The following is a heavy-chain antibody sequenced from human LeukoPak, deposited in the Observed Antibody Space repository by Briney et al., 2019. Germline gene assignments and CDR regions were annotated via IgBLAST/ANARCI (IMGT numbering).Heavy chain of an antibody. Sequence: GGSLRLSCAASGFTFSHYGMHWVRQAPGKGLEWVTFVRNDGSNKYYADSVKSRFTISRDNSKNTPFLQVNSLTTEDTAVYYCAKSGGNYSLDYWGQGTLVTVSS. CDR1: GFTFSHYG. J-gene: IGHJ4*02. D-gene: IGHD1-26*01. CDR2: VRNDGSNK. CDR3: AKSGGNYSLDY. V-gene: IGHV3-30*02.